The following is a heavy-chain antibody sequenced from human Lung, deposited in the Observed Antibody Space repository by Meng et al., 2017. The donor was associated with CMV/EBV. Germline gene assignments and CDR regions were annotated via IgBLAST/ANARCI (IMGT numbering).Heavy chain of an antibody. Sequence: SXXVSXKASGGTFSSYAISWVRQAPGQGLEWMGGIIPILGIANYAQKFQGRVTITADKSTGTAYMELSSLRSEDTAVYYCARVHSSTSHYFDYWGQGTLVTVSS. J-gene: IGHJ4*02. D-gene: IGHD2-2*01. CDR2: IIPILGIA. CDR1: GGTFSSYA. V-gene: IGHV1-69*10. CDR3: ARVHSSTSHYFDY.